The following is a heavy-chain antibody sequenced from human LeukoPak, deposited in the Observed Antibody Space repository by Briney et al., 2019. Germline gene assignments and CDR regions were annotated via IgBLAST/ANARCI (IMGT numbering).Heavy chain of an antibody. CDR1: GFTFSTYA. D-gene: IGHD6-19*01. V-gene: IGHV3-23*01. Sequence: GGSLRLSCAASGFTFSTYAITWVRQGPGKGLEWVSAIRPDGDRTYYANSVRGRFTISRDNSKDAVYLQINGLRVEDTAVYYCAREQSGTRGWYTVDYWGQGTLVTVSS. CDR3: AREQSGTRGWYTVDY. J-gene: IGHJ4*02. CDR2: IRPDGDRT.